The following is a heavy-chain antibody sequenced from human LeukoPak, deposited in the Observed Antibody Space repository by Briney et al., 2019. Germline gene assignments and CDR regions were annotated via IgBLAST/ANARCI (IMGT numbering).Heavy chain of an antibody. Sequence: ASVKVSCKASGYTFTSYGISWVRQAPGQGLEWMGWISAYNGNTNYAQKLQGRVTMTTDRSTSTAYMELRSLRSDDTAVYYCVWSTTWDKRFYLDQWGQGTLVTVSS. CDR2: ISAYNGNT. V-gene: IGHV1-18*01. J-gene: IGHJ4*02. CDR1: GYTFTSYG. CDR3: VWSTTWDKRFYLDQ. D-gene: IGHD1-26*01.